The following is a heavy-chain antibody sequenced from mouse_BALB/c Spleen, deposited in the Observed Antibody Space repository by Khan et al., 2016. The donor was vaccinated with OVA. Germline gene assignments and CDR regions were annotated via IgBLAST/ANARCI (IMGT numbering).Heavy chain of an antibody. V-gene: IGHV1S29*02. CDR2: IFPNTGDT. Sequence: VQLQQPGPEVVKPGASVKMSCRTAGYTFTDYSLDWLKQSHGKSLEWIGYIFPNTGDTVYNQKFKTKATLTVNISSSTTHMEHRSLTSEDSAVYYCARSGYGSFAYWGQGTLVTVSA. D-gene: IGHD3-1*01. CDR3: ARSGYGSFAY. CDR1: GYTFTDYS. J-gene: IGHJ3*01.